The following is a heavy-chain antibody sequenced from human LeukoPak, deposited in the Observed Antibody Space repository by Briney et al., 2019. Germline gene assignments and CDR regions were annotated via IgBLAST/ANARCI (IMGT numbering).Heavy chain of an antibody. CDR2: ISSSSSTI. CDR3: ARDRNYYDSSGYYDAFDI. D-gene: IGHD3-22*01. CDR1: GFTFSSYS. V-gene: IGHV3-48*01. J-gene: IGHJ3*02. Sequence: GGSLRLSCAASGFTFSSYSMNWVRQAPGKGLEWVSYISSSSSTIYYADSVKGRFTISRDNSKNTLYLQMNSLRVEDTAVYYCARDRNYYDSSGYYDAFDIWGQGTMVTVSS.